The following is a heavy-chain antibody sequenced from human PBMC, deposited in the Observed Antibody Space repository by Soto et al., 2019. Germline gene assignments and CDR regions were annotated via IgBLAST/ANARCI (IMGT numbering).Heavy chain of an antibody. CDR1: GYTFTGYY. D-gene: IGHD6-6*01. J-gene: IGHJ5*02. Sequence: ASVKVSCKXSGYTFTGYYMHWVRQAPGQGLEWMGWINPNSGGTNYAQKFQGRVTMTRDTSISTAYMELSRLRSDDTAVYYCARVPASSIAARRGDWFDPWGQGTLVTVPS. CDR3: ARVPASSIAARRGDWFDP. V-gene: IGHV1-2*02. CDR2: INPNSGGT.